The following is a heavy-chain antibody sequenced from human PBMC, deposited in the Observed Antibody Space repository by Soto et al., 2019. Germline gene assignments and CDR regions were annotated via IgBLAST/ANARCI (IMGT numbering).Heavy chain of an antibody. CDR3: ARSSGGLDYAGGY. D-gene: IGHD4-17*01. J-gene: IGHJ4*02. Sequence: EVRLVESGGGLVQPGGSLRLSCAASGFTFSKYWMSWARQAPGKGLEWVATIKEDGNEEYYVDSVKGRFTISRDNAKNSLYLQVNSLRVEDTAMYYCARSSGGLDYAGGYWGQGTLVTVAS. CDR1: GFTFSKYW. V-gene: IGHV3-7*01. CDR2: IKEDGNEE.